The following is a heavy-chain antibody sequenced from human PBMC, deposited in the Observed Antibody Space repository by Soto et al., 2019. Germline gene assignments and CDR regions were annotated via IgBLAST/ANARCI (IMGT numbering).Heavy chain of an antibody. CDR1: GYTFSSNW. CDR3: ARLLDSWGVPHYFDS. J-gene: IGHJ4*02. V-gene: IGHV5-51*01. CDR2: IYPGDSET. Sequence: GESLKISCQTSGYTFSSNWIGWVRQMPGKGLEWMGIIYPGDSETRYSPSFQGQVTISADRSFSTAYLQWTSLQASDTAMYYCARLLDSWGVPHYFDSWGQGTMVTVSS. D-gene: IGHD3-16*01.